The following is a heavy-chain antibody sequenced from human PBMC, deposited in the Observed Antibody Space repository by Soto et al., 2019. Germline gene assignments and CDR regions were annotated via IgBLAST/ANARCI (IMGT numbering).Heavy chain of an antibody. Sequence: PGGSLRLSCTGSGFTFGNYAMSWFRQAPGKGLEWVGFMRDKGYGGTTEYAASAKGTFTISRDDSKSIAYLQMNSLRAEDTAVYYCAKDGTGYDLGTMDVWGKGTTVTL. CDR2: MRDKGYGGTT. CDR1: GFTFGNYA. V-gene: IGHV3-49*03. CDR3: AKDGTGYDLGTMDV. D-gene: IGHD1-1*01. J-gene: IGHJ6*03.